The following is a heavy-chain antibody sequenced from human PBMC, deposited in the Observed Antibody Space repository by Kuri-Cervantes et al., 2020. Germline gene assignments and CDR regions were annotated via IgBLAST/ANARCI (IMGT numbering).Heavy chain of an antibody. V-gene: IGHV3-23*01. J-gene: IGHJ4*02. Sequence: GESLKISFATSGFTFADYAMSWVRQAPGKGLEWVSAISGSGGSTYYADSVKGRFTISRDNSKNTLYLQMNSLRAEDTAVYYCAKYSSGSRSATNYWGQGTLVTVSS. CDR2: ISGSGGST. CDR3: AKYSSGSRSATNY. D-gene: IGHD6-19*01. CDR1: GFTFADYA.